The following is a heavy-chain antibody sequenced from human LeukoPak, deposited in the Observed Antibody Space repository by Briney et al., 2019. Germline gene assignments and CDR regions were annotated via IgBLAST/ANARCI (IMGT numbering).Heavy chain of an antibody. CDR1: GGTFSSYA. Sequence: SVKVSCKASGGTFSSYAIRWVRQAPGQGLEWMGGIIPIFGTANYAQKFQGRVTITTDESTSTAYMELSSLRSEDTAVYYCATPVNNGYYFDYWGQGTLVTVSS. D-gene: IGHD1-14*01. V-gene: IGHV1-69*05. J-gene: IGHJ4*02. CDR3: ATPVNNGYYFDY. CDR2: IIPIFGTA.